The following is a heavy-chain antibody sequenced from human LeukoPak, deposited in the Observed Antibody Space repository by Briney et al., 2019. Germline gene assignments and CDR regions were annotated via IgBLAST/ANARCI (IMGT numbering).Heavy chain of an antibody. CDR3: ARARWRLTGYPTLFDY. Sequence: ASVKVSRKASGGTFSSYAISWVRQAPGQGLEWMGRIIPILGIANYAQKFQGRVTITADKSTSTAYMELSSLRSEDTAVYYCARARWRLTGYPTLFDYWGQGTLVTVSS. D-gene: IGHD3-9*01. J-gene: IGHJ4*02. CDR1: GGTFSSYA. V-gene: IGHV1-69*04. CDR2: IIPILGIA.